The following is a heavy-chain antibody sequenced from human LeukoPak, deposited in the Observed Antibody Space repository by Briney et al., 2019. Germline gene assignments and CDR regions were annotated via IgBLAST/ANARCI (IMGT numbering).Heavy chain of an antibody. CDR3: ARSTVVVTAIHHGMDV. Sequence: SETLSLTCAVYGGSFSGYYWSWIRQPPGKGLEWIGEINHSGSTNHNPSLKSRVTISVDTSKNQFSLKLSSVTAADTAVYYCARSTVVVTAIHHGMDVWGQGTTVTVSS. CDR1: GGSFSGYY. D-gene: IGHD2-21*02. V-gene: IGHV4-34*01. CDR2: INHSGST. J-gene: IGHJ6*02.